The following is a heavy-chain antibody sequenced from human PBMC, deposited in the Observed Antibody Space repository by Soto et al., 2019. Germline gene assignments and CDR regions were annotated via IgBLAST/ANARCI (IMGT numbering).Heavy chain of an antibody. V-gene: IGHV5-51*01. CDR3: ARSDYSDTYYYYGMDV. CDR1: GYSFTSYW. Sequence: GESLKISCKGSGYSFTSYWIGWVRQMPGKGLEWMGIIYPGDSDTRYSPSFQGQVTISADKSISTAYLQWSSLKASDTAMYYCARSDYSDTYYYYGMDVWGQGTTVTVSS. J-gene: IGHJ6*02. CDR2: IYPGDSDT. D-gene: IGHD4-4*01.